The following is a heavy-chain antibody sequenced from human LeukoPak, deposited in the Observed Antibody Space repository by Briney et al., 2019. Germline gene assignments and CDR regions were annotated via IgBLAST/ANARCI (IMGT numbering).Heavy chain of an antibody. D-gene: IGHD3-3*01. Sequence: GASVKVSCKASGYTFTGYYMHWVRQAPGQGLEWMGRINPNSGGTNYAQKFQGRVTMTRDTSISTAYMELSRLRSDDTAVYYCARDLTRITIFGVVRARDVFDIWGQGTMVTVSS. CDR1: GYTFTGYY. CDR3: ARDLTRITIFGVVRARDVFDI. CDR2: INPNSGGT. J-gene: IGHJ3*02. V-gene: IGHV1-2*06.